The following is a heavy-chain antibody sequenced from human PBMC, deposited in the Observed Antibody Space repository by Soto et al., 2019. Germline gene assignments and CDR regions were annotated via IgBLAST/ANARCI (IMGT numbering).Heavy chain of an antibody. CDR3: ATRPYSSSFAYYYYGMEV. D-gene: IGHD6-6*01. CDR2: FDPEDGET. Sequence: ASVKVYCKVSGYTLPDLSMHWVRQAPGKGLEWMGGFDPEDGETIYAQKFQGRVTMTEDTSTDTAYMELSSLRSEDTAVYYCATRPYSSSFAYYYYGMEVWGQGTTVTVSS. J-gene: IGHJ6*02. CDR1: GYTLPDLS. V-gene: IGHV1-24*01.